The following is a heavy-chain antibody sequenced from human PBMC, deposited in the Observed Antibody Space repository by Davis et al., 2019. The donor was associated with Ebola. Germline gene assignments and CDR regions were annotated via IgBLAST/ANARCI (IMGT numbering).Heavy chain of an antibody. Sequence: PSETLSLTCTVSGGSISRGGSYWTWIRQHPGKGLEWIGYIYYSGSTYYNPSLKSRVTISVDTSKNQFSLKLSSVTAADTAVYYCARYCSSTRCPFDYWGQGTLVTVSS. V-gene: IGHV4-31*03. CDR2: IYYSGST. CDR1: GGSISRGGSY. J-gene: IGHJ4*02. D-gene: IGHD2-2*01. CDR3: ARYCSSTRCPFDY.